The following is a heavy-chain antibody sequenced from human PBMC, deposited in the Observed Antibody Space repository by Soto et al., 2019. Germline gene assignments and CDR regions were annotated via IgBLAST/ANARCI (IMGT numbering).Heavy chain of an antibody. CDR3: AKEYDSSSPVPYYYYYGMDV. CDR2: ISYDGSNK. J-gene: IGHJ6*02. V-gene: IGHV3-30*18. D-gene: IGHD6-6*01. CDR1: GFTFISYG. Sequence: PGGSLRLSCAASGFTFISYGMHWVRQAPGKGLEWVAVISYDGSNKYYADSVKGRFTISRDNSKNTLYLQMNSLRAEDTAVYYCAKEYDSSSPVPYYYYYGMDVWGQGTTVTVSS.